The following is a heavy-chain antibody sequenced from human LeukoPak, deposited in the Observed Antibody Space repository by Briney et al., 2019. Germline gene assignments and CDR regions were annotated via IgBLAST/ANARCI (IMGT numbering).Heavy chain of an antibody. D-gene: IGHD1-7*01. Sequence: VASVKVSCKASGYTFTNYGISWVRQAPGQGLEWMGWTTTYNGNTNYAQRLQGRVTLTTDTSTSTAYMELRSLRSDDTAIYYCARAQGWNYGSFDYWGQGTLVTVSS. J-gene: IGHJ4*02. V-gene: IGHV1-18*01. CDR3: ARAQGWNYGSFDY. CDR2: TTTYNGNT. CDR1: GYTFTNYG.